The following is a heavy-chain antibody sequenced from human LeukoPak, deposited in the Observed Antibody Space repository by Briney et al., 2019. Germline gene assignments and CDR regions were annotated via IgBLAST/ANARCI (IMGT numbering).Heavy chain of an antibody. V-gene: IGHV3-7*01. Sequence: GGSLRLSCAASGFTFSSYWMSWVRQAPGKGLEWVANIKQDGSEKYYVDSVKGRFTISRDNAESSLYLQMNSLRAEDTAVYCCARGLAYWYFDLWGRGTLVTVSS. D-gene: IGHD3-9*01. CDR3: ARGLAYWYFDL. CDR1: GFTFSSYW. J-gene: IGHJ2*01. CDR2: IKQDGSEK.